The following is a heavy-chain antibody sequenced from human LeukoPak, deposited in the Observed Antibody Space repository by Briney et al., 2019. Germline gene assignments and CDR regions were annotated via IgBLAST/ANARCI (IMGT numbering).Heavy chain of an antibody. CDR2: ISGSGSTI. J-gene: IGHJ4*02. Sequence: GGSLRLSCAASGLTFSNHVMRWVRKAPGKGLEWVSYISGSGSTIYYADSVKGRFTISRDHAKNSLNLQMNSLRAEDTAVYYCAKDPEVVVAATGFDYWGQGTLVTVSS. CDR1: GLTFSNHV. D-gene: IGHD2-15*01. CDR3: AKDPEVVVAATGFDY. V-gene: IGHV3-48*04.